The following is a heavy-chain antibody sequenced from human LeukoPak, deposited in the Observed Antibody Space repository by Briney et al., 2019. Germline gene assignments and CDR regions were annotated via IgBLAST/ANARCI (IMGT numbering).Heavy chain of an antibody. Sequence: GGSLRLSCAASGFTFSSYSMNWVRQAPGKGLEWVSSISSSSSYIYYADSVKGRFTIPRDNAKNSLYLQMNSLRAEDTAVYYCARPRAAGGYCSSTSCYYYYGMDVWGQGTTVTVSS. CDR1: GFTFSSYS. D-gene: IGHD2-2*03. V-gene: IGHV3-21*01. CDR3: ARPRAAGGYCSSTSCYYYYGMDV. J-gene: IGHJ6*02. CDR2: ISSSSSYI.